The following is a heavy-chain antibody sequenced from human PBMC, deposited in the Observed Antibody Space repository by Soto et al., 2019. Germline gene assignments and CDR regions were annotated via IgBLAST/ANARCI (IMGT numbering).Heavy chain of an antibody. Sequence: QVQLVESGGGLVKPGGSLRLSCAASGFTSRNYYMSWIRQAPGKGLEWLSYISGNGAAIYYADSVRGRFTISRDNAKSSRYLKMNSLRAEDPAVYYCARVLGGDSGYYSLDHWGQGTLVTVSS. J-gene: IGHJ4*02. CDR2: ISGNGAAI. CDR3: ARVLGGDSGYYSLDH. D-gene: IGHD5-12*01. CDR1: GFTSRNYY. V-gene: IGHV3-11*01.